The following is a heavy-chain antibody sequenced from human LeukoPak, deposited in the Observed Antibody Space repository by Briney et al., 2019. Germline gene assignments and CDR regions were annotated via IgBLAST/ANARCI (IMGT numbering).Heavy chain of an antibody. CDR1: GFTFSSYS. J-gene: IGHJ4*02. CDR3: ASGRSWNYIVSDY. V-gene: IGHV3-21*01. Sequence: PGGSLRLSCAASGFTFSSYSMNWVRQAPGKGLEWVSSISSSSSYIYYADSVKGRFTISRDNAKNSLYLQMNSLRAEDTAVYYCASGRSWNYIVSDYWGQGTLVTVSS. D-gene: IGHD1-7*01. CDR2: ISSSSSYI.